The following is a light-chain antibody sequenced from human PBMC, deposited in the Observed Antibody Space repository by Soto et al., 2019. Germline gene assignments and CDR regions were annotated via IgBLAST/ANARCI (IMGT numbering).Light chain of an antibody. CDR1: QSLTNNY. J-gene: IGKJ1*01. CDR2: GAS. CDR3: QQYEPRET. V-gene: IGKV3-20*01. Sequence: VFTHAPGTLFSSTVFLATLYSRASQSLTNNYFAWYQQKPGRALRLLIDGASTRATAIPDRFSGSGSGTDFTLTISRLEPEDVAVYYCQQYEPRETFGQGTKVEI.